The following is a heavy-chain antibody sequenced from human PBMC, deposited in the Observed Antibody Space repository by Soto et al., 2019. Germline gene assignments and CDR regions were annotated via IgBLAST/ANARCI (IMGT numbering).Heavy chain of an antibody. CDR2: ISGGRGAT. CDR3: AKGSEYDILTGCDP. V-gene: IGHV3-23*01. J-gene: IGHJ5*02. CDR1: GFTFSLSA. D-gene: IGHD3-9*01. Sequence: EVQLLESGGGFVQPGGSLRLSCAASGFTFSLSAMSWVRQAPGRGLEWVSSISGGRGATEYAESVKGRFTISRDNSKDTVLLQMNSLRAEDTAIYYCAKGSEYDILTGCDPWGQGALVSVSS.